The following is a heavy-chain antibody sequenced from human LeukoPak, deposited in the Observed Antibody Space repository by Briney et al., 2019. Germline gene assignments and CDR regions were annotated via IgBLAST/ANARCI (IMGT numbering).Heavy chain of an antibody. J-gene: IGHJ6*03. CDR3: ARRADLGVRGVITTPIYYYYYMDV. D-gene: IGHD3-10*01. CDR1: GFTFSDYY. Sequence: GGSLRLSCATSGFTFSDYYMSWIRQAPGKGLEWVSYISSSGSTIYYADSVKGRFIISRDNAKNSLYLQMNSLRAEDTAVYYCARRADLGVRGVITTPIYYYYYMDVWGKGTTVTISS. CDR2: ISSSGSTI. V-gene: IGHV3-11*01.